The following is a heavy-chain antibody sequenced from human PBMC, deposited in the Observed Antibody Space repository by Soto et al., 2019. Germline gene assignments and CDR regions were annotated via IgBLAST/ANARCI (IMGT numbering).Heavy chain of an antibody. V-gene: IGHV3-66*01. D-gene: IGHD6-19*01. CDR2: IYSGGST. CDR1: GFTVSSNY. Sequence: PGGSLRLSCAASGFTVSSNYMSWVRQAPGKGLEWVSVIYSGGSTYYADSVKGRFTISRDNSKNTLYLQMNSLRAEDTAVYYCARGRLAVAGSDYYGMDVWGQGTTVTVSS. CDR3: ARGRLAVAGSDYYGMDV. J-gene: IGHJ6*02.